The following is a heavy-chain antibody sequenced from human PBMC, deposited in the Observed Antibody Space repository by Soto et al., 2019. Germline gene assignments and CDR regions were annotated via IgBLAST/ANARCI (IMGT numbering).Heavy chain of an antibody. V-gene: IGHV3-23*01. CDR1: GFTITSYA. J-gene: IGHJ4*02. D-gene: IGHD1-26*01. CDR2: ISGNGANI. CDR3: AKKMSGSYTYFDY. Sequence: EVQLLESGGGSIQPGGSLRLSCAASGFTITSYAMSWVRQAPGKGLEWVSTISGNGANIFYGDSVKGRFTISRDTSENTVYLQMNSLRAEEDTAVYYCAKKMSGSYTYFDYWGQGTLVTVSS.